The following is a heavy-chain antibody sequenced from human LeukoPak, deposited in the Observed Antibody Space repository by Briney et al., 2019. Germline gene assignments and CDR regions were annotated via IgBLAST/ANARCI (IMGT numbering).Heavy chain of an antibody. D-gene: IGHD6-13*01. CDR3: AKDLGSSSWRWIDAFDI. V-gene: IGHV3-30*18. CDR2: ISYDGSNK. J-gene: IGHJ3*02. Sequence: PGGSLRLSCAASGFTFSSYGMHWVRQAPGKGLEWVAVISYDGSNKYYADSVKGRFTISRDNSKNTLYLQMNSLRAEDTAVYYCAKDLGSSSWRWIDAFDIWGQGTMVTVSS. CDR1: GFTFSSYG.